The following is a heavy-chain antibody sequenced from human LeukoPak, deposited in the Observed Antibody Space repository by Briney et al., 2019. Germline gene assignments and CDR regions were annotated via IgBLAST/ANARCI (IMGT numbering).Heavy chain of an antibody. V-gene: IGHV4-59*01. Sequence: SETLSLTCTVSGGSISSYYWSWIRQPPGKGLEWSGYIYYSGSTNYNPSLKSRVTISVDTSKNQFSLRLSSVTAADTAVYYCARGLAIWFGELIDYWGQGTLVTVSS. J-gene: IGHJ4*02. D-gene: IGHD3-10*01. CDR1: GGSISSYY. CDR2: IYYSGST. CDR3: ARGLAIWFGELIDY.